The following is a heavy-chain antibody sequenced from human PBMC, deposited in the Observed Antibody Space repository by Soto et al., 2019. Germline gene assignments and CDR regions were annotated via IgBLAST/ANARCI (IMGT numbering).Heavy chain of an antibody. CDR1: GGSISSGGYY. CDR2: IYYSGST. J-gene: IGHJ5*02. V-gene: IGHV4-31*03. D-gene: IGHD2-15*01. Sequence: PSETLSLTCTVSGGSISSGGYYWSWIRQHPGKGLEWIGYIYYSGSTYYNPSLKSRVTISVDTSKNQFSLKLSSVTAADTAVYYCAREEEGYCSGGSCYAFDPWGQGTLVTVSS. CDR3: AREEEGYCSGGSCYAFDP.